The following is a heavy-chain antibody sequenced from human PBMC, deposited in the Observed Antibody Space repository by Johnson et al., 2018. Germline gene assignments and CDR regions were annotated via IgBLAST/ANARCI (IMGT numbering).Heavy chain of an antibody. V-gene: IGHV3-9*01. CDR2: ISWTSGSL. Sequence: VQLVESGGGLVQPGRSLRPSCAASGFTFDDYAMHWVRQAPGKGLEWVSGISWTSGSLAYGDSVKGGFTISRDNARNSLYLQMNSLGAEDTALYYCAKDTGDGDSRGYYYMDVWGKGTTVTVSS. CDR1: GFTFDDYA. J-gene: IGHJ6*03. D-gene: IGHD4-17*01. CDR3: AKDTGDGDSRGYYYMDV.